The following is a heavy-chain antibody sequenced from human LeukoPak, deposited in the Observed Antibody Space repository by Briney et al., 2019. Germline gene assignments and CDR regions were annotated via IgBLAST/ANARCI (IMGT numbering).Heavy chain of an antibody. Sequence: PGGSLRLSCAASGFTFRSYAMHWVRQAPGKGLEYVSAISSNGGSTYYANSVKGRFTISRDNSKNTLYLQMGSLRAEDMAVYYCARDQRSSKPFYYYYYYVDVWGKGTTVTVSS. D-gene: IGHD1-26*01. V-gene: IGHV3-64*01. CDR3: ARDQRSSKPFYYYYYYVDV. J-gene: IGHJ6*03. CDR1: GFTFRSYA. CDR2: ISSNGGST.